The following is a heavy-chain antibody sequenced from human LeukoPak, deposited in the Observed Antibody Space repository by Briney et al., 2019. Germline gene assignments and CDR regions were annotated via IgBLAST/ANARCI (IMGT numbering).Heavy chain of an antibody. CDR1: GGAFSSYA. CDR3: AREALRMVRGVIIPYYLDY. D-gene: IGHD3-10*01. Sequence: ASVKVSCKASGGAFSSYAISWVRQAPGQGLEWMGGIIPIFGTANYAQKFQGRVTITADESTSTAYMELSSLRSEDTAVYYCAREALRMVRGVIIPYYLDYWGQGTLVTVSS. CDR2: IIPIFGTA. J-gene: IGHJ4*02. V-gene: IGHV1-69*01.